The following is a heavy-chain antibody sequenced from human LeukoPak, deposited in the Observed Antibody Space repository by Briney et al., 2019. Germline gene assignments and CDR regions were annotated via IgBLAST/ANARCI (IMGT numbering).Heavy chain of an antibody. CDR1: GYTFTSYD. CDR3: ARGNDFWSGYYIRSCYYYGMDV. CDR2: MNPNSGNT. D-gene: IGHD3-3*01. Sequence: GASVKVSCKASGYTFTSYDINWVRQATGQGLEWMGWMNPNSGNTGYAQKFQGRVTMTRNTSISTAYMELSSLRSEDTAVYYCARGNDFWSGYYIRSCYYYGMDVWGRGTTVTVSS. V-gene: IGHV1-8*01. J-gene: IGHJ6*02.